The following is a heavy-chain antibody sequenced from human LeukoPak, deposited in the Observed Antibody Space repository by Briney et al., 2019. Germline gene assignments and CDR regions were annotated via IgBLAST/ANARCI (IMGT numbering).Heavy chain of an antibody. D-gene: IGHD2-21*02. V-gene: IGHV4-61*08. J-gene: IGHJ3*02. CDR1: GGSISSGGYY. CDR2: IYYSGST. CDR3: ARQGDDYAFDI. Sequence: PSETLSLTCTVSGGSISSGGYYWSWIRQPPGKGLEWIGYIYYSGSTNYNPSLKSRVTISVDTSKNQFSLKLSSVTAADTAVYYCARQGDDYAFDIWGQGTMVTVSS.